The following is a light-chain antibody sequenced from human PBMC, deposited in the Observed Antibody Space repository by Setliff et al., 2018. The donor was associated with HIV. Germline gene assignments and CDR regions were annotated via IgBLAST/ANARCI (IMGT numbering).Light chain of an antibody. CDR2: EVK. J-gene: IGLJ1*01. CDR1: SSDVGGYSY. CDR3: SSYAITNTLP. V-gene: IGLV2-14*01. Sequence: QSALTQPASVSGSPGQSITISCTGTSSDVGGYSYVSWYQQHPGRAPKLIISEVKNRPSGVSSRFSGSKSGNTASLTISGLQAEDEADYYCSSYAITNTLPFGTGTKVTV.